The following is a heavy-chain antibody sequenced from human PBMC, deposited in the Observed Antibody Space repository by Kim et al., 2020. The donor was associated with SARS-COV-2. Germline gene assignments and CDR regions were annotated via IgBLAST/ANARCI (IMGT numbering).Heavy chain of an antibody. J-gene: IGHJ6*02. V-gene: IGHV3-66*01. Sequence: GGSLRLSCAVSGFTVNNNYMNWARQAPGKGLEWVSLIYSSGSTYYADSAKGRFTISRDNSKNTLYLQMNSLGAEDTAVYYCARELTFWSGYSTTNYGMDVWGQGTTVTASS. CDR3: ARELTFWSGYSTTNYGMDV. CDR2: IYSSGST. CDR1: GFTVNNNY. D-gene: IGHD3-3*01.